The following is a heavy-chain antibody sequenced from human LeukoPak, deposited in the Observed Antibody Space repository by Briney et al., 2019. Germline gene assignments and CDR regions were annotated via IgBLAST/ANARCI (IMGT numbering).Heavy chain of an antibody. CDR1: GLTFSSFS. Sequence: QAGGSLRLSCAASGLTFSSFSMSWVRQTPGKGLEWVSVIFSDGSTYYADSVKGRFTISRDNSKNTLFLQMNSLRVEDTAVYHCARASTTLIKAFDIWGQGTMVTVSS. D-gene: IGHD2/OR15-2a*01. CDR3: ARASTTLIKAFDI. J-gene: IGHJ3*02. CDR2: IFSDGST. V-gene: IGHV3-53*01.